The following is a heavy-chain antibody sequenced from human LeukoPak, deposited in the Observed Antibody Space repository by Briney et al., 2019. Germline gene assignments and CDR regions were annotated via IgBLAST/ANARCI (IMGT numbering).Heavy chain of an antibody. CDR2: ISNSGGST. V-gene: IGHV3-23*01. CDR1: GFTFNSYA. J-gene: IGHJ6*02. CDR3: AKYCTSANCYTETYFGMDV. Sequence: PGGSLRLSCAASGFTFNSYAMTWVRQTPGKGLEWVSSISNSGGSTYYADSVKGRFTISRDNSKNTLYLQMNSLRVEDTAVYYCAKYCTSANCYTETYFGMDVWGQGTTVTVSS. D-gene: IGHD2-2*02.